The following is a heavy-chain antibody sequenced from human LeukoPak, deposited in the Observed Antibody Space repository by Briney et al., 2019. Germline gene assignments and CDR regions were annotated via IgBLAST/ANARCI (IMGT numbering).Heavy chain of an antibody. J-gene: IGHJ4*02. CDR1: GFTFSNYW. Sequence: GGSLRLSCAASGFTFSNYWMSWVRQAPGKGLVWVSRINSDGSSRHYADSVKGRFTISRDNAKNTLHLQMTSLRAEDTAVYYCARGGPDSSDYSSLFDYWGRGILVTVSS. V-gene: IGHV3-74*01. CDR3: ARGGPDSSDYSSLFDY. D-gene: IGHD3-22*01. CDR2: INSDGSSR.